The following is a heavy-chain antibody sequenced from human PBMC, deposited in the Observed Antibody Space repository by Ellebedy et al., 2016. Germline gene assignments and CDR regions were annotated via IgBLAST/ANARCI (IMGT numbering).Heavy chain of an antibody. Sequence: SETLSLPCTVSGDSITNNYYYWGSVRQPPGKGLEWIGSIHHDGRTYYNPSLKSRVTFPVDASKNQYSLRLRSVPAADTAVYYCATSLAYLAEGLYWGQGILVTVSS. CDR2: IHHDGRT. V-gene: IGHV4-39*01. CDR1: GDSITNNYYY. J-gene: IGHJ4*02. CDR3: ATSLAYLAEGLY. D-gene: IGHD3-3*02.